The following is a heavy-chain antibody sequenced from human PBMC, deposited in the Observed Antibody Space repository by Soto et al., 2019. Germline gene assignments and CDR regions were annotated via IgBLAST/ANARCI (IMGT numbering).Heavy chain of an antibody. Sequence: GGSLRLSCAASGLTFSDYYMSWIRQAPGKGLEWVSYISSSGSTIYYADSVKGRFTISRDNAKNSLYLQMNSLRAEDTAVYYCARLKGYYYYYYMDVWGKGTTVTVSS. J-gene: IGHJ6*03. CDR2: ISSSGSTI. CDR3: ARLKGYYYYYYMDV. V-gene: IGHV3-11*04. CDR1: GLTFSDYY.